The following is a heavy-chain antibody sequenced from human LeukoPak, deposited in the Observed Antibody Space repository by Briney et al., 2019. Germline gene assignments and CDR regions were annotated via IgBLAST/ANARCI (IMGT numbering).Heavy chain of an antibody. CDR3: VRQPDSARYGFDY. J-gene: IGHJ4*02. V-gene: IGHV3-13*01. Sequence: GSLRLSCEVSGFTFDNNDMHWVRQTTGKGLEWVSAIGSAGYTYYADSVRGRFTITRDNAKRSLYLQMNSLRVEDTAVYHCVRQPDSARYGFDYWGRGTQVTVSS. CDR1: GFTFDNND. CDR2: IGSAGYT. D-gene: IGHD1-14*01.